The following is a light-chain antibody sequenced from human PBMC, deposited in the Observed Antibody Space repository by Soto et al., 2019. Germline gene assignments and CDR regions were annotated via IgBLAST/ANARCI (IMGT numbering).Light chain of an antibody. CDR3: QQYNTWTSIT. V-gene: IGKV3-15*01. CDR1: QSVSRK. Sequence: IVITLSPLTRSVSQGERASLSCRASQSVSRKLVWYQQKPGQAPRLLIYDTSTRATGIPARFSGSGSGTEFTLTISSLQSEDFAVYYCQQYNTWTSITFGQGTRLEIK. J-gene: IGKJ5*01. CDR2: DTS.